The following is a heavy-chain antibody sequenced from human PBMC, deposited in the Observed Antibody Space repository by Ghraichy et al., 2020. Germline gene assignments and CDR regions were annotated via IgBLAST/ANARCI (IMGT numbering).Heavy chain of an antibody. Sequence: GGSLRLSCVASGFAFSSYAMHWVRQAPGKGLEWLALIRYDGINKYYSDSVKGRFTLSRDNSKNTLYLQMNSLRTEDTAVYYCAKIEPTGRYGMDVWGQGTTVTVSS. V-gene: IGHV3-30*02. J-gene: IGHJ6*02. CDR1: GFAFSSYA. CDR3: AKIEPTGRYGMDV. CDR2: IRYDGINK. D-gene: IGHD3-10*01.